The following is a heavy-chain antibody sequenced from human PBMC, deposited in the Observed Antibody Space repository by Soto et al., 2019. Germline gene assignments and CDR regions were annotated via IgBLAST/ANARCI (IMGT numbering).Heavy chain of an antibody. CDR1: GGSFSGYY. D-gene: IGHD5-12*01. V-gene: IGHV4-34*01. CDR2: INHSGST. Sequence: SETLSLTCAVYGGSFSGYYWSWIRQPPGKGLEWIGEINHSGSTNYNPSLKSRVTISVDTSKNQFSLKLSSVTAADTAVYYCAGCPIREYDYRDYWGQGTLVTVSS. J-gene: IGHJ4*02. CDR3: AGCPIREYDYRDY.